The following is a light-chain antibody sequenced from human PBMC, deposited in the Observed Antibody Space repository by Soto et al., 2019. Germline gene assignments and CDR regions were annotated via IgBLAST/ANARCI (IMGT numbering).Light chain of an antibody. V-gene: IGKV3-15*01. Sequence: EIVLTQSPGTLSVSPGERVTLSCRASQSVGTNLAWYQQKPGQTPRLLIYGAFTRATDIPARFSASGSGTEFTLTICRLQSEDFVVYYCKQYDGWPPSITFGQGKRLEIK. CDR1: QSVGTN. CDR2: GAF. J-gene: IGKJ5*01. CDR3: KQYDGWPPSIT.